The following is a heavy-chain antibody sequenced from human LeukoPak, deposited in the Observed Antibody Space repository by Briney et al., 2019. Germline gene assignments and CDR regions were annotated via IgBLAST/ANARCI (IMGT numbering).Heavy chain of an antibody. Sequence: GGSLRLSCAAPGFTFSSYAMSWVRQAPGKGLEWVSAISGSGGSTYYADSVKRRFTISRDNSKNTLYLQMHSLRAEATALFYCSKETVLLLRYFPMTSGCFGRRGQRTLVTASS. J-gene: IGHJ5*02. CDR1: GFTFSSYA. CDR3: SKETVLLLRYFPMTSGCFGR. CDR2: ISGSGGST. D-gene: IGHD3-9*01. V-gene: IGHV3-23*01.